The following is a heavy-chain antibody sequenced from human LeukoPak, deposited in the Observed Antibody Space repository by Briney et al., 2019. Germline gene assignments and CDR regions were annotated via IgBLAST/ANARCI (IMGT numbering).Heavy chain of an antibody. CDR3: AKDQYYYDSSGYYYYFDY. D-gene: IGHD3-22*01. CDR1: GFTFSSYA. Sequence: GGSLRLSCAASGFTFSSYAMSWVRQAPGKGLEWVSTISGSGGSTYYADSVKGRFTISRDNSKNTLYLQMNSLRAEDTAVYYCAKDQYYYDSSGYYYYFDYWGQGTLVTVSS. CDR2: ISGSGGST. J-gene: IGHJ4*02. V-gene: IGHV3-23*01.